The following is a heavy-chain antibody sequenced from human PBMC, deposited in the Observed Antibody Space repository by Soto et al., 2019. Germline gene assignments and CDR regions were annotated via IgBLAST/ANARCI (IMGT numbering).Heavy chain of an antibody. J-gene: IGHJ4*02. CDR1: GCAVIGDC. CDR2: INSDGSST. V-gene: IGHV3-74*01. D-gene: IGHD3-3*01. Sequence: GWCVRLSGVDAGCAVIGDCMQLVRQAPGKGLVWVSRINSDGSSTSYADSVKGRFTISRDNAKNTLYLQMNSLRAEDTAVYYCARVEDYDFWSGYYNYWGQGTLVTVSS. CDR3: ARVEDYDFWSGYYNY.